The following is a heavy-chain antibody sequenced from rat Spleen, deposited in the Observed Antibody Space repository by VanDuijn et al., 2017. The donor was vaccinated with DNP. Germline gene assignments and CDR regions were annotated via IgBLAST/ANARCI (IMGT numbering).Heavy chain of an antibody. J-gene: IGHJ2*01. Sequence: EVQLVESGGDLVQPGGSLKLSCVPSGFTFSDYYMAWVRQAPAKGLEWVAYIGSPAYAPYYADSVKGRFTISRDNAKSTLYLQMNSLRSEDMATYYCVRWNSGHFDYWGQGVMVTVSS. V-gene: IGHV5-22*01. D-gene: IGHD4-3*01. CDR3: VRWNSGHFDY. CDR1: GFTFSDYY. CDR2: IGSPAYAP.